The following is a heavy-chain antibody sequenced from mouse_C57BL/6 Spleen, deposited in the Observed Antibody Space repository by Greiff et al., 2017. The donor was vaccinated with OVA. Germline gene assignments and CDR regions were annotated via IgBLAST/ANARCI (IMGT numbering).Heavy chain of an antibody. J-gene: IGHJ4*01. CDR3: TGQDWVYAMDY. CDR1: GFTFSNYW. Sequence: EVKLVESGGGLVQPGGSMKLSCVASGFTFSNYWMNWVRQSPEKGLEWVAQIRLKSDNYATHYAESVKGRFTISRDDSKSSVYLQMNNLRAEDTGIYYCTGQDWVYAMDYWGQGTSVTVSS. V-gene: IGHV6-3*01. D-gene: IGHD4-1*01. CDR2: IRLKSDNYAT.